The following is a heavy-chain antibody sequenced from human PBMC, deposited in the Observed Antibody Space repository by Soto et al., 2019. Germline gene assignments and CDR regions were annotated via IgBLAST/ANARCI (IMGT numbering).Heavy chain of an antibody. CDR1: GFSLRTSAEG. Sequence: QITLKESGATLVKPTQTLTLTCTFSGFSLRTSAEGVGWIRQPPGKALEWLALIYWDGDERYSPSLKSRLTITKDTSKNQVVLTMTNMDSADTATYSCAHGSCTSADCYPNPYLDYWGQGILVTVSS. CDR2: IYWDGDE. CDR3: AHGSCTSADCYPNPYLDY. D-gene: IGHD2-2*01. J-gene: IGHJ4*02. V-gene: IGHV2-5*02.